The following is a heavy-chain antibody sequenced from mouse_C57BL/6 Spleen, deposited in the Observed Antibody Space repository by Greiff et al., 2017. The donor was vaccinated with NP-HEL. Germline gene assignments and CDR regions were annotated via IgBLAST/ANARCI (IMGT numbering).Heavy chain of an antibody. Sequence: VQLQQSGAELVRPGASVKLSCTASGFNIKDDYMHWVKQRPEQGLEWIGWIDPENGDTEYASKFQGKATITADTSSNTAYLQLSSLTSEDTAVYYCTPDSSGYGWFAYWGQGTLVTVSA. J-gene: IGHJ3*01. CDR2: IDPENGDT. D-gene: IGHD3-2*02. V-gene: IGHV14-4*01. CDR3: TPDSSGYGWFAY. CDR1: GFNIKDDY.